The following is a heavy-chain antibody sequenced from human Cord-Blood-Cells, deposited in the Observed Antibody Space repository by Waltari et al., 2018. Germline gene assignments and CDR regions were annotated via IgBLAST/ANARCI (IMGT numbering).Heavy chain of an antibody. CDR1: GYTFTGYY. V-gene: IGHV1-2*02. J-gene: IGHJ4*02. D-gene: IGHD6-13*01. Sequence: QVQLVQSGAEVKKPGASVKVSCKASGYTFTGYYMHWVRQAPGQGLEWMGWTNPNSGGKNYAKKFQGRVTMTRDTSISTAYMELSRLRSDDTAVYYCARDLRIAAAEVSVNDYDYWGQGTLVTVSS. CDR2: TNPNSGGK. CDR3: ARDLRIAAAEVSVNDYDY.